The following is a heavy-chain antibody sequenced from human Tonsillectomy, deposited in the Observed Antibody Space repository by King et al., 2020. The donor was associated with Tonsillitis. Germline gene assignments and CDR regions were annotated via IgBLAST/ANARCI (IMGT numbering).Heavy chain of an antibody. D-gene: IGHD3-22*01. J-gene: IGHJ4*02. CDR2: IDWDDNK. CDR1: GFSLSTSGMR. CDR3: ARTTYYYDSSAYYSFDY. V-gene: IGHV2-70*04. Sequence: VTLKESGPALVKPTQTLTLTCTFSGFSLSTSGMRVSWIRQPPGKALEWLARIDWDDNKFYSISLKTRLTISKDTSKNQVVLTMTNMDPVDTATYYCARTTYYYDSSAYYSFDYWGQGTLVTVSS.